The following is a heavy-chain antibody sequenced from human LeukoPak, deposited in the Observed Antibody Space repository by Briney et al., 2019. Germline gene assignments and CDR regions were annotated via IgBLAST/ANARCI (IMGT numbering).Heavy chain of an antibody. Sequence: PGGSLRLSCAASGFTFSSYAMSWVRQAPGKGLEWVSAISGSGGSTYYADSVKGRFTISRDNSKNTLYLQMNSLRAEDTAVYYCAKDRPTTVVTRSLDAFDIWGQGTMVTVSS. V-gene: IGHV3-23*01. CDR2: ISGSGGST. D-gene: IGHD4-23*01. CDR3: AKDRPTTVVTRSLDAFDI. CDR1: GFTFSSYA. J-gene: IGHJ3*02.